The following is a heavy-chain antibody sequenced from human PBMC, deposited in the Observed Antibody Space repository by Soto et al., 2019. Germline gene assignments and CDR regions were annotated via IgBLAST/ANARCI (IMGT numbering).Heavy chain of an antibody. D-gene: IGHD6-6*01. CDR1: NETLTTYG. CDR3: ARDSSSSGYYYGMDV. J-gene: IGHJ6*02. CDR2: VSGYSGHS. V-gene: IGHV1-18*01. Sequence: QVHLVQSGAEVKKPGASVKVSCKASNETLTTYGISWVRQAPGQGLEWMGWVSGYSGHSSSAQEFQDRVIMTTDTSTNPAYMELRSLTSDDSAVYFCARDSSSSGYYYGMDVWGPGTTVTVSS.